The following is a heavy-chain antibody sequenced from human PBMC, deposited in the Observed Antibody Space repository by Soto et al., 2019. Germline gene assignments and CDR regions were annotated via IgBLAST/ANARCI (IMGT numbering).Heavy chain of an antibody. CDR3: AKAGQVRPTTFLDS. J-gene: IGHJ4*02. V-gene: IGHV3-23*01. Sequence: EVQLLESGGGLVQPGGSLRLSCAASGFTFSSYSMIWVRQAPGKGLEWVSGISGNSGSTYYADSVKGRFTISRDNSQNTVYLQMNTLRAEDSAVFYCAKAGQVRPTTFLDSWGQGTLVTVSS. CDR1: GFTFSSYS. CDR2: ISGNSGST. D-gene: IGHD1-26*01.